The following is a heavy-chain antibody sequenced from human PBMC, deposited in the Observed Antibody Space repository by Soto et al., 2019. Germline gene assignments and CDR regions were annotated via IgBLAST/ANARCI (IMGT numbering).Heavy chain of an antibody. CDR3: ARRDSSSFYDY. J-gene: IGHJ4*02. D-gene: IGHD6-13*01. V-gene: IGHV4-30-4*01. CDR1: GGSISSGDYY. CDR2: IYYSGST. Sequence: PSETLSLTCTVSGGSISSGDYYWSWIRQPPGKGLEWIGYIYYSGSTYYNPSLKSRVTISVDTSKNQFSLKLSSVTAADTAVYYCARRDSSSFYDYWGQGTLVTVPQ.